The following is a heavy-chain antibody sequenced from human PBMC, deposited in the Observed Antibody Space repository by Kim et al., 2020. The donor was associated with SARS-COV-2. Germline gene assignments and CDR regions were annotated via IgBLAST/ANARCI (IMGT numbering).Heavy chain of an antibody. CDR3: ARGSGNFGDFDY. CDR1: GFTVSTYW. J-gene: IGHJ4*02. D-gene: IGHD3-10*01. V-gene: IGHV3-74*01. CDR2: IQSNGIST. Sequence: GGSLRLSCAASGFTVSTYWMHWVRQAPGKGLVWVSRIQSNGISTYYADSVKGRFTISRDNAKNTMYLQMNSLRAEDTAVYYCARGSGNFGDFDYWGQGTLVTGSS.